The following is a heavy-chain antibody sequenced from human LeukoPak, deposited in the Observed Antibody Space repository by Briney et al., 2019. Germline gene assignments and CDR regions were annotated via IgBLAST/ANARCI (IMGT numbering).Heavy chain of an antibody. J-gene: IGHJ4*02. CDR1: GGSISSYY. V-gene: IGHV4-59*01. CDR2: IYYSGST. D-gene: IGHD6-6*01. Sequence: SETLSLTCTVSGGSISSYYWSWIRQPPGKGLEWIGYIYYSGSTNYNPSLKSRVTISVDTSRNQFSLKLSSVTAADTAVYYCARGLSSSSGFGYWGQGTLVTVSS. CDR3: ARGLSSSSGFGY.